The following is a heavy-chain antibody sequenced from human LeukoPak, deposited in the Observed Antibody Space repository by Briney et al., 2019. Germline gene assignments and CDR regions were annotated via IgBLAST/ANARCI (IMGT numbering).Heavy chain of an antibody. Sequence: PSETLSLTCTVSGGSISNRDYYWGWIRQPPGKGLEWIGSIYYSGITYYTPSLKSRVTISIDTSKNQFSLKLSPVTAADTAVYYCARSSGGSSTGFTGDWFDPWGQGTLVTVSS. V-gene: IGHV4-39*01. J-gene: IGHJ5*02. CDR1: GGSISNRDYY. CDR2: IYYSGIT. CDR3: ARSSGGSSTGFTGDWFDP. D-gene: IGHD2-2*01.